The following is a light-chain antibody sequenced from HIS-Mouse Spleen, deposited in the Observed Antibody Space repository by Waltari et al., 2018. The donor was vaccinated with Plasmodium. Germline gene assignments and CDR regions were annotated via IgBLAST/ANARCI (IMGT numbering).Light chain of an antibody. CDR3: YSTDSSGNHRV. CDR2: EDS. J-gene: IGLJ3*02. Sequence: SYELTQPPSVSVSPGQTARITCSGDALPKKYAYWYQQKSGQAPALVMYEDSKRPSGIPERFSGSSSGTMATWTISGAQVEDEADYYCYSTDSSGNHRVFGGGTKLTVL. CDR1: ALPKKY. V-gene: IGLV3-10*01.